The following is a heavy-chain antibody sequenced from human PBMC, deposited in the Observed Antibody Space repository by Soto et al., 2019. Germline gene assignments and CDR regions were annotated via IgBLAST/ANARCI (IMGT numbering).Heavy chain of an antibody. V-gene: IGHV3-48*04. CDR1: GFPFNDYS. Sequence: EVQLVESGGGLVQPGGSLRLSCVASGFPFNDYSMVWVRQAPGKGLEWVSYIFVSSTIIYYADSVKGRFTVSRDNAQNSLFLLMNSLRVEDTAVYYCARDKDWAFDYWGQGTLVTVSS. CDR3: ARDKDWAFDY. J-gene: IGHJ4*02. CDR2: IFVSSTII. D-gene: IGHD3-9*01.